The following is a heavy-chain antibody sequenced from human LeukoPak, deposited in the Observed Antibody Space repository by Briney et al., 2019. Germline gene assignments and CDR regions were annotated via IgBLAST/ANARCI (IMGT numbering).Heavy chain of an antibody. D-gene: IGHD2-15*01. J-gene: IGHJ4*02. CDR2: TSYSGST. CDR1: GGSISSYY. V-gene: IGHV4-59*01. Sequence: SGTLSLTCTVSGGSISSYYWNWIRQPPGKGLEWIGYTSYSGSTSYNPSLRSRVTLSLDTSKNQFSLKVSSVTAADTAVYYCARGSGGTAWHIDYWGQGTLVTVSS. CDR3: ARGSGGTAWHIDY.